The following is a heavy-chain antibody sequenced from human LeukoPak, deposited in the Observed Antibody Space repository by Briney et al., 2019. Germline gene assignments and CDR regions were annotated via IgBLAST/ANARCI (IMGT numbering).Heavy chain of an antibody. CDR3: ARARELAFMSYYFDY. J-gene: IGHJ4*02. V-gene: IGHV4-59*01. Sequence: SETLCLTCTVSGDSIRGYYWSWLRQPPGKGLEWIGNVYYSGKINYNSSLESRVTLSVDTSKNQFSLKLTSVTAADTAVYFCARARELAFMSYYFDYWGQGTLVTVSS. CDR2: VYYSGKI. D-gene: IGHD3-9*01. CDR1: GDSIRGYY.